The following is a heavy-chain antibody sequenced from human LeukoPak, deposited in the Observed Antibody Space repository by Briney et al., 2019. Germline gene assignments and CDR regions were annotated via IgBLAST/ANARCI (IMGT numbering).Heavy chain of an antibody. J-gene: IGHJ5*02. V-gene: IGHV4-39*01. CDR2: IYYSGST. CDR3: ARLGYYGSGRTNWFDP. CDR1: GGSISSSSYY. D-gene: IGHD3-10*01. Sequence: SETLSLTCTASGGSISSSSYYWGWIRQPPGTGLEWIGSIYYSGSTYYNPSLKSRVTISVDTSKNQISLKLSSVTAADTAVYYCARLGYYGSGRTNWFDPWGQGTLVTVSS.